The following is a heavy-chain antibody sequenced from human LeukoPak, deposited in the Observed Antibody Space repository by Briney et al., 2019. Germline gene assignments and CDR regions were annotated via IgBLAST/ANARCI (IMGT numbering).Heavy chain of an antibody. J-gene: IGHJ6*03. D-gene: IGHD2-2*01. CDR2: IYTSGST. Sequence: SETLSLTCTVSGGSISSYYWSWIRQPAGKGLEWIGRIYTSGSTNYNPSLKSRVTMSVDTSKNQLSLKLSSVTAADTAVYYCARSSIVVVPAATGYYMDVWGKGTTVTVSS. CDR1: GGSISSYY. V-gene: IGHV4-4*07. CDR3: ARSSIVVVPAATGYYMDV.